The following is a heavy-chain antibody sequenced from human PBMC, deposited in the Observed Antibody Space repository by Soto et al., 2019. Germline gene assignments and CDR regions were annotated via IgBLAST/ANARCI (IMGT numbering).Heavy chain of an antibody. Sequence: SETRSLTCAVSGGSISSGNWWSWVRQPPGQGLEWIGEIYHSGSTNYNPSLKSRVTISVDKSKNQFSLKLSSVTAADTAVYYCARAGGKYCSSTSCPAPFDYWGQGTLVTVSS. J-gene: IGHJ4*02. V-gene: IGHV4-4*02. CDR1: GGSISSGNW. CDR2: IYHSGST. CDR3: ARAGGKYCSSTSCPAPFDY. D-gene: IGHD2-2*01.